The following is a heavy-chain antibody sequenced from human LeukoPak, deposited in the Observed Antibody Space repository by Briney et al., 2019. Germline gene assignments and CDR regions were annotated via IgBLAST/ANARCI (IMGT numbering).Heavy chain of an antibody. V-gene: IGHV4-34*01. CDR2: INHSGST. CDR3: AREARVGIYYYVYYYYMDV. CDR1: GGSFSGYY. D-gene: IGHD3-10*02. Sequence: SETLSLTCAVYGGSFSGYYWSWIRQPPGKGLEWIGEINHSGSTNYNPSLKSRVTISVDTSKNQFSLKLSSVTAADTAVYYCAREARVGIYYYVYYYYMDVWGKGTTVTISS. J-gene: IGHJ6*03.